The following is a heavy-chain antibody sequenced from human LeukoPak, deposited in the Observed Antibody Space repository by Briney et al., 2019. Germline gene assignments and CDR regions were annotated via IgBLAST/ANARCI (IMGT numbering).Heavy chain of an antibody. V-gene: IGHV1-24*01. Sequence: ASVTVSCKFSGSSVTELSMHWVRQAPGLGLEWMGGFNREDAAPIYAQQFQGRVTMTEDTSTDTAYMELSSLRSEDTALYYCATLDSYYDKSGRPLLPDWGQGTLVTVSS. J-gene: IGHJ4*02. CDR2: FNREDAAP. D-gene: IGHD3-22*01. CDR3: ATLDSYYDKSGRPLLPD. CDR1: GSSVTELS.